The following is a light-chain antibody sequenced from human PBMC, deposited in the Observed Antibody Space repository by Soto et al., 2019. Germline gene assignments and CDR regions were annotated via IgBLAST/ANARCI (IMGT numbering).Light chain of an antibody. Sequence: ELVLTQSPATLSLSPGERATLSCRASQSVSSYLAWYQQKPGQPPRLLINDVSNRATGIPARFSGSGSGTDFTLTISSLEPEDFAVYYCQQRSSWPRMYTFGQGTKLEIK. J-gene: IGKJ2*01. CDR3: QQRSSWPRMYT. CDR1: QSVSSY. V-gene: IGKV3-11*01. CDR2: DVS.